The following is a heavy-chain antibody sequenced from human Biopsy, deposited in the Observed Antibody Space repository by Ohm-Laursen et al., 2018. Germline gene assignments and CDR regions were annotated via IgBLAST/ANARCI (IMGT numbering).Heavy chain of an antibody. CDR3: ARHPTGFWFDP. CDR2: IYDNGDT. V-gene: IGHV4-31*01. CDR1: CGSINRGGPF. Sequence: TLSLTCRVSCGSINRGGPFLGWVRPVPGKGLEGNGYIYDNGDTYYNPSLMSLVSISADTSKNQVSLRLNSVTAADTAVYYCARHPTGFWFDPWGQGTLVTVSS. J-gene: IGHJ5*02.